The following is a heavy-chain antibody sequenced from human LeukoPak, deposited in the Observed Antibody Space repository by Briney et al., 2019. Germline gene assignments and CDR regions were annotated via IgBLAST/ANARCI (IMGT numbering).Heavy chain of an antibody. Sequence: GGSLRLSCATSGFTFSTYAMTWVRQAPGKGLEWVSAIDIYSTKTNYADSVKGRFTISRDNSKNTLYLQMNSLRGEDTAIYYCARDWKADFWGHGTLVTVSS. CDR2: IDIYSTKT. V-gene: IGHV3-23*05. CDR3: ARDWKADF. J-gene: IGHJ4*01. CDR1: GFTFSTYA. D-gene: IGHD1-1*01.